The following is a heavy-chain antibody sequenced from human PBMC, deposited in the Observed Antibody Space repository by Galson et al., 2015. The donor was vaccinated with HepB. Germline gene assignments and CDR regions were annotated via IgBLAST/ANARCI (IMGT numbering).Heavy chain of an antibody. J-gene: IGHJ6*02. CDR3: ARVAGTIYYYGMDV. CDR2: TYYRAKWYN. Sequence: CAISGDGVSSNSAAWYWIRQSPSRGLEWLGRTYYRAKWYNDYAVSVRGRITINPDTSKNQFSLHLNFVTPEDTAVYYCARVAGTIYYYGMDVWGQGTTVTVSS. CDR1: GDGVSSNSAA. D-gene: IGHD2-15*01. V-gene: IGHV6-1*01.